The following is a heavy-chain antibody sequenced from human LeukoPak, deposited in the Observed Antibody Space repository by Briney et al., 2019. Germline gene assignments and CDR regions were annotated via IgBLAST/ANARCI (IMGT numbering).Heavy chain of an antibody. CDR2: INPSGGST. CDR3: ARYYYDSSDLKVGYFDY. V-gene: IGHV1-46*01. CDR1: GYTFTSYY. Sequence: ASVKVSCKASGYTFTSYYMHWVRQAPGQGLEWMEIINPSGGSTSYAQKFQGRVTMTRDMSTSTVYMELSSLRSEDTAVYYCARYYYDSSDLKVGYFDYWGQGTLVTVSS. J-gene: IGHJ4*02. D-gene: IGHD3-22*01.